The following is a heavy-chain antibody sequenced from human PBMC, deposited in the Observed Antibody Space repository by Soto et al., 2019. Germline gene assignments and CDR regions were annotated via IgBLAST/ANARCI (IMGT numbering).Heavy chain of an antibody. CDR3: ARDIRTLYNFDY. Sequence: GGSLRLSCVASGFSLSSHAVSWVRQTPEKGLGWVSSISDSGATSSYADFVKGRFTVSRDNSRNTLYLQMDSLRVEDTAVYFCARDIRTLYNFDYWGQGTLVTVSS. V-gene: IGHV3-23*01. D-gene: IGHD1-1*01. CDR1: GFSLSSHA. CDR2: ISDSGATS. J-gene: IGHJ4*02.